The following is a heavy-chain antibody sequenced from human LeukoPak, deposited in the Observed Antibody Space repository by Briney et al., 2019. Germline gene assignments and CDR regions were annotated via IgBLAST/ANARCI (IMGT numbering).Heavy chain of an antibody. CDR1: GFTFGDYY. CDR2: ISSSSSYT. Sequence: PGGSLRLSCAASGFTFGDYYMSWIRQAPGKGLEWVSYISSSSSYTNYADSVKGRFTISRDNARNSLYLQMNSLRAEDTAVYYCARGRRTSGYRFDYWGQGTLVTVSS. CDR3: ARGRRTSGYRFDY. V-gene: IGHV3-11*06. D-gene: IGHD5-18*01. J-gene: IGHJ4*02.